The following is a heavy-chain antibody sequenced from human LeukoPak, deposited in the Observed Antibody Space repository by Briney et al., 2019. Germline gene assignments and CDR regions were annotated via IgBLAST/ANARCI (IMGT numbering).Heavy chain of an antibody. V-gene: IGHV3-53*01. D-gene: IGHD3-3*01. CDR3: ARDRNPDFWSGYFMDV. CDR2: IYSGGST. CDR1: GFTVSSNY. J-gene: IGHJ6*02. Sequence: GGSLRLSCAASGFTVSSNYMSWVRQAPWKGLEWVSVIYSGGSTYYADSVKGRFTISRDNSKNTLYLQMNSLRAEDTAVYYCARDRNPDFWSGYFMDVWGQGTTVTVSS.